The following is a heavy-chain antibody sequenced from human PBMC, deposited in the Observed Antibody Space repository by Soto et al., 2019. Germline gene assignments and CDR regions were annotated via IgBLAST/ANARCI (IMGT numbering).Heavy chain of an antibody. CDR2: IYDSGTT. CDR3: ARRNYGEEGYFFDF. V-gene: IGHV4-59*08. CDR1: GGSITGYY. D-gene: IGHD4-17*01. J-gene: IGHJ4*02. Sequence: QVQLRESGPGLVRPSETLSLTCTVSGGSITGYYWSWIRQPPGKGLEWIGYIYDSGTTTYNAALKSRVTSSADTSKKQFSLNLRAVTAADTAVYYCARRNYGEEGYFFDFWGQGLLVTVSS.